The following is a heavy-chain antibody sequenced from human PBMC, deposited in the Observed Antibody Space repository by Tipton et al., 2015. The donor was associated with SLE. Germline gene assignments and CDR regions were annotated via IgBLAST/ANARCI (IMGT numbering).Heavy chain of an antibody. Sequence: GLVKPSQTLTLTCTVSGGSITSKNYFWNWIRQPAGKTLEWIGRIYAWGYTDYNPPLKSRVAMSLDTSRNQISVSLDSVSAADTAVYYCARDYYGSGFDAFDIWGQVTMVTVSS. CDR3: ARDYYGSGFDAFDI. V-gene: IGHV4-61*02. CDR2: IYAWGYT. D-gene: IGHD3-10*01. CDR1: GGSITSKNYF. J-gene: IGHJ3*02.